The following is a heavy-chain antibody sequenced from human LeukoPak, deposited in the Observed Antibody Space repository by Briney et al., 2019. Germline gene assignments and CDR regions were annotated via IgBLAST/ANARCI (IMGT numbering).Heavy chain of an antibody. V-gene: IGHV3-48*01. D-gene: IGHD1-1*01. CDR2: VSGASDIV. J-gene: IGHJ5*02. CDR1: RGTISHCC. CDR3: VRRATGSNNWLYP. Sequence: GGSLRLSCAASRGTISHCCMSWDGQAPGKGLEWLSYVSGASDIVHYADSVKGRFTISRDNAKNSLSLQMNSLRAGDTTLYYCVRRATGSNNWLYPWGQGILVTVSA.